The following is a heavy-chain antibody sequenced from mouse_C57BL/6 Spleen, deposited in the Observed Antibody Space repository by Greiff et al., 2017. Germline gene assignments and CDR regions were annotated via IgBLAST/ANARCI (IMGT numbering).Heavy chain of an antibody. D-gene: IGHD2-1*01. Sequence: EVMLVESGAELVRPGASVKLSCTASGFNIKDYYMHWVKQRPEQGLEWIGRIDPEDGDTEYAPKFQGKATMTADTSYNTAYLQLSSLTSEDTAVYYCTTWFGNYEVYAMDYWGQGTSGTVAS. V-gene: IGHV14-1*01. CDR2: IDPEDGDT. CDR3: TTWFGNYEVYAMDY. J-gene: IGHJ4*01. CDR1: GFNIKDYY.